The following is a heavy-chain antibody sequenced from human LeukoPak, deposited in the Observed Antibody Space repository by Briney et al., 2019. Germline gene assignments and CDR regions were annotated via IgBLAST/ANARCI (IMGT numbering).Heavy chain of an antibody. D-gene: IGHD3-3*02. J-gene: IGHJ4*02. V-gene: IGHV4-59*01. CDR2: IYYSGSA. CDR1: GGSISSYY. Sequence: SETLSLTCTVSGGSISSYYWSWLRQPPGKGLEWLGYIYYSGSANYNPSLKSRVTISVDTSKNQFSLKLSSVTAADTAVYYCARVTPAFSELYYFDYWGQGTLVTVSS. CDR3: ARVTPAFSELYYFDY.